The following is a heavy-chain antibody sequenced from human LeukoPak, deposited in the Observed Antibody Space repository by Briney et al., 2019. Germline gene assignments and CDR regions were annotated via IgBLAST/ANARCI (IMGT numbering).Heavy chain of an antibody. D-gene: IGHD5-18*01. CDR2: IYYSGSS. V-gene: IGHV4-39*01. Sequence: SEALSLTCNVSGASIRSGRNYWGWIRQSPGKGLEWIGSIYYSGSSSYNPSLQSRVSISVDTSKNHISLKVFSLTAADTALYYCARHVSGSAMMHYFDYWGQGNLVTVTS. CDR1: GASIRSGRNY. CDR3: ARHVSGSAMMHYFDY. J-gene: IGHJ4*02.